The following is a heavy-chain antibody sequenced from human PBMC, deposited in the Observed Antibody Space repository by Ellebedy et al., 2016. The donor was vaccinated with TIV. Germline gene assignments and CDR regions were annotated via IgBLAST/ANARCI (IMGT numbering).Heavy chain of an antibody. CDR1: GGTFTSYA. V-gene: IGHV1-69*10. D-gene: IGHD4-23*01. Sequence: SVKVSCKASGGTFTSYAISWVRQAPGQGFEWMGGIIPILGIPNYAQKFQGRVTITADKSMSTAYMELSSLRSEDTAVYYCARIAPTAVTFDLYYFDYWGQGTPITVSS. J-gene: IGHJ4*02. CDR3: ARIAPTAVTFDLYYFDY. CDR2: IIPILGIP.